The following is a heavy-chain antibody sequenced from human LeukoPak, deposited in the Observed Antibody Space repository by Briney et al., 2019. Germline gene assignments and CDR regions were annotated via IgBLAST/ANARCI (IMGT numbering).Heavy chain of an antibody. D-gene: IGHD4-17*01. CDR1: GFTFSSYW. Sequence: GGSLRLSCAASGFTFSSYWMSWVRQAPGKGLEWVSSISSSGSYIYYADSVKGRFTISRDNAKNSLYLQMNSLRAEDTAVYYCARGYYGDPSQVYYFDYWGQGTLVTVSS. J-gene: IGHJ4*02. V-gene: IGHV3-21*01. CDR3: ARGYYGDPSQVYYFDY. CDR2: ISSSGSYI.